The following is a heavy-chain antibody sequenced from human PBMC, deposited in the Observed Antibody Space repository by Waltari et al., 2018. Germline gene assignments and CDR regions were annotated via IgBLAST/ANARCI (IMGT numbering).Heavy chain of an antibody. CDR1: GGTFSSYA. D-gene: IGHD3-9*01. V-gene: IGHV1-69*12. Sequence: QVQLVQSGAEVKKPGSSVKVSCKASGGTFSSYAISWVRQAPGQGLEWMGGIIPIFGTANYAQKFQGRVTITADESTSTAYMELSSLRSEDTAVYYCARGGYDILTAVRGGPYYYYYMDVWGKGTTVTISS. CDR2: IIPIFGTA. J-gene: IGHJ6*03. CDR3: ARGGYDILTAVRGGPYYYYYMDV.